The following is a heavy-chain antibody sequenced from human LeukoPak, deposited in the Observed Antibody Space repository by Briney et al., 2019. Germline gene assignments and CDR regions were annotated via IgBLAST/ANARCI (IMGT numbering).Heavy chain of an antibody. CDR2: ISSSGSAS. Sequence: GGSLRLSCAASGFTFSSYAMNWVRQAPGKGLEWVSGISSSGSASYYADSVKGRFTISRDNSRNTLYLQMNNLSADDTAVYYCTKARYSNAWDYSDYWGQGTLVTVSS. J-gene: IGHJ4*02. CDR1: GFTFSSYA. D-gene: IGHD6-19*01. CDR3: TKARYSNAWDYSDY. V-gene: IGHV3-23*01.